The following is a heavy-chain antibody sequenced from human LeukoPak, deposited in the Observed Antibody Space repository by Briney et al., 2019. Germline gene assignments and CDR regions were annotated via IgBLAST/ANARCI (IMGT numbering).Heavy chain of an antibody. CDR2: IKQDGSKK. V-gene: IGHV3-7*04. Sequence: PAGSLRLSCAASGFTFSSYWMSWVRQVPGKGLEWVANIKQDGSKKYYVDSVKGRFTISRDNAKNSLYLQMNSLRAEDTAVYYCARDSSGYYYPAAFDIWGQGTMVTVSS. CDR3: ARDSSGYYYPAAFDI. J-gene: IGHJ3*02. CDR1: GFTFSSYW. D-gene: IGHD3-22*01.